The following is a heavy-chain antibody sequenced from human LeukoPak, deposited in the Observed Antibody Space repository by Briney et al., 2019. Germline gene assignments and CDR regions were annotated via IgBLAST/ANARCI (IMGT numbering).Heavy chain of an antibody. Sequence: SETLSLTCTVSGGSISSYYWSWIRQTPGKGLEWIGYIYYSGSTNYNPSLKSRVTISVDTSKNQFSLKLSSVTAADTAVYYCARVGADGSGFLFDYWGQGTLVTVSS. D-gene: IGHD3-10*01. CDR2: IYYSGST. CDR1: GGSISSYY. CDR3: ARVGADGSGFLFDY. J-gene: IGHJ4*02. V-gene: IGHV4-59*12.